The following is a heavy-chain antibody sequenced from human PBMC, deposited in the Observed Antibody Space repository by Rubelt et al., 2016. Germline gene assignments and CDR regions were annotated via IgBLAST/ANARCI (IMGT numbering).Heavy chain of an antibody. J-gene: IGHJ2*01. CDR1: GYTFTSYG. Sequence: QVQLVQSGAEVKKPGASVKVSCKASGYTFTSYGISWVRQAPGQGLEWMGWISAYNGNANYAQKLQGRVTMTTDTSTSTAYMELRSLRSDDTAVYYCARDRIRIAARQGWYFDLWGRGTLVTVSS. D-gene: IGHD6-6*01. CDR2: ISAYNGNA. V-gene: IGHV1-18*01. CDR3: ARDRIRIAARQGWYFDL.